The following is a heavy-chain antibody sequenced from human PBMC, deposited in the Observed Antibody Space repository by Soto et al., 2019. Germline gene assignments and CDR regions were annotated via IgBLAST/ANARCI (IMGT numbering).Heavy chain of an antibody. D-gene: IGHD5-18*01. CDR2: ISYDGSNK. CDR1: GFTFSSYG. Sequence: QVQLVESGGGVVQPGRSLRLSCAASGFTFSSYGMHWVRQAPGKGLEWVAVISYDGSNKYYADSVKGRFTISRDNSKNTRYLQMNSLRAEDTAVYYCATLRGYSYGSFDYWGQGTLVTVSS. V-gene: IGHV3-30*03. CDR3: ATLRGYSYGSFDY. J-gene: IGHJ4*02.